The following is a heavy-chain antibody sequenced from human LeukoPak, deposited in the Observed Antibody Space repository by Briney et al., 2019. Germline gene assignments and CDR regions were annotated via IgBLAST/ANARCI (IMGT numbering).Heavy chain of an antibody. CDR2: NYCRGNI. Sequence: SETLSLTCTVSGGSFSSSDYYWGWIRQPPGKGLEWIGTNYCRGNINYNPSLKSRVTISVDTSKNQFSLKLSSVTAADTAVYYCARLKFPDYYGSGSKFDYWGQGILVTVSS. D-gene: IGHD3-10*01. V-gene: IGHV4-39*01. CDR1: GGSFSSSDYY. J-gene: IGHJ4*02. CDR3: ARLKFPDYYGSGSKFDY.